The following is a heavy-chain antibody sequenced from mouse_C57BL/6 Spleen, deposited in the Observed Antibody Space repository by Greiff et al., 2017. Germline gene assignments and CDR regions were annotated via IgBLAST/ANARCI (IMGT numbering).Heavy chain of an antibody. J-gene: IGHJ2*01. Sequence: QVQLQQPGAELVKPGASVKLSCKASGYTFTSYWMHWVKQRPGRGLGWIGRIDPNSGGTKYNEKFKSKATLTVDKPSSTAYMQLSSLTSEDSAVYYCARSGSSWGDYWGQGTTLTVSS. CDR1: GYTFTSYW. D-gene: IGHD1-1*01. V-gene: IGHV1-72*01. CDR3: ARSGSSWGDY. CDR2: IDPNSGGT.